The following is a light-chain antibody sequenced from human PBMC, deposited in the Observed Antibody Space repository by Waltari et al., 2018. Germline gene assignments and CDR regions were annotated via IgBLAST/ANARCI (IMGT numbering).Light chain of an antibody. Sequence: QSVVTQPPSASGAPGQRVTIPCSGSSSNVGSNSIKWYQQLPGTAPKVVMYDIDRRPSGVPDRFSGSRSGTTASLTISGLQSEDEADYYCSVWDDSLSGPVFGGGTKLTVL. CDR1: SSNVGSNS. J-gene: IGLJ2*01. CDR3: SVWDDSLSGPV. V-gene: IGLV1-44*01. CDR2: DID.